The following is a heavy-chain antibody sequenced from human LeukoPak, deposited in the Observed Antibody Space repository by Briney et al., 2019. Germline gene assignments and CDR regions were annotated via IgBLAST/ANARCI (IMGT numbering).Heavy chain of an antibody. V-gene: IGHV5-51*01. CDR3: ARQGAAGKYYYYNMDV. Sequence: GESLKISCQASGYNFPIYWIGWVRQMPGKGLEWMGIIYPDDSNTIYGPSFQGQVTISADKSINTAYLEWSSLKASDTAIYYCARQGAAGKYYYYNMDVRGKGTTVTVSS. CDR2: IYPDDSNT. J-gene: IGHJ6*03. CDR1: GYNFPIYW. D-gene: IGHD6-13*01.